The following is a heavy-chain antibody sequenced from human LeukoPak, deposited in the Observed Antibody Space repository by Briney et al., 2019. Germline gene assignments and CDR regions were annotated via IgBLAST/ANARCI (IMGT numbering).Heavy chain of an antibody. CDR2: ISSSGSTI. CDR1: GFTFSSYS. V-gene: IGHV3-48*04. CDR3: ASMVTTLDAFDI. J-gene: IGHJ3*02. Sequence: GGSLRLSCAASGFTFSSYSMNWVRQAPGKGLEWVSYISSSGSTIHYADSVKGRFTISRDNAKNSLYLPTNSLRAEDTAVYYCASMVTTLDAFDIWGQGTMVTVSS. D-gene: IGHD4-17*01.